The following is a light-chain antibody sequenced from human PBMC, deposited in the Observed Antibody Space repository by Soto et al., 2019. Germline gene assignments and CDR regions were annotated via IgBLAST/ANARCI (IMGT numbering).Light chain of an antibody. V-gene: IGKV3-15*01. CDR3: QQYNNWWT. CDR2: GAS. CDR1: QSVDGN. Sequence: EILMTQSPATLSVSPGERATLSCRASQSVDGNLAWYQQKPGQAPRLLIYGASTRATGISARFSGSGSGTEFTLTISSLQYEDFGVYYCQQYNNWWTVGQGNKV. J-gene: IGKJ1*01.